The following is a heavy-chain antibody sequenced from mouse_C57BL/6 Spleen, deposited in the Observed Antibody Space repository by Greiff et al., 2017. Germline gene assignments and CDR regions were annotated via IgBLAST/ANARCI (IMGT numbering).Heavy chain of an antibody. CDR2: IDPSDSYT. CDR3: ARRVTTVVARNYFDY. CDR1: GYTFTSYW. D-gene: IGHD1-1*01. Sequence: QVQLQQPGAELVKPGASVKLSCKASGYTFTSYWMQWVKQRPGQGLEWIGEIDPSDSYTNYNQKFKGKATLTVDTYSSTAYMQLSSLTSEDSAVYYCARRVTTVVARNYFDYWGQGTTLTVSS. J-gene: IGHJ2*01. V-gene: IGHV1-50*01.